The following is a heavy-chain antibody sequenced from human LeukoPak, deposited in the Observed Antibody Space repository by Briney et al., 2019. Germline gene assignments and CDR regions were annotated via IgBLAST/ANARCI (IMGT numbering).Heavy chain of an antibody. V-gene: IGHV4-59*01. CDR2: IYYSGNT. CDR1: GFTFSSYA. Sequence: GSLRLSCAASGFTFSSYAMSWVRQAPGKGLEWIGYIYYSGNTNYNPSLKSRVTISVDTSKNQFSLKLSSVTAADTAVYYCAADPGPRRFDYWGRGTLVTVSS. D-gene: IGHD1-14*01. CDR3: AADPGPRRFDY. J-gene: IGHJ4*02.